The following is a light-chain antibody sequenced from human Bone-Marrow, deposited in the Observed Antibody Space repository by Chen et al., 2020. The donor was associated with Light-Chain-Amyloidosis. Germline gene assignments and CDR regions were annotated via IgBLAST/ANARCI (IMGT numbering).Light chain of an antibody. Sequence: SYELTLPPSVSVPPGPTARITCSGDDLPTKYAYWYQQKPGQAPVLVIHRDTERPSGISERFSGSSSGTTATLTISGVQAEDEADYHCQSADSSGTYEVIFGGGTKLTVL. CDR2: RDT. CDR1: DLPTKY. V-gene: IGLV3-25*03. CDR3: QSADSSGTYEVI. J-gene: IGLJ2*01.